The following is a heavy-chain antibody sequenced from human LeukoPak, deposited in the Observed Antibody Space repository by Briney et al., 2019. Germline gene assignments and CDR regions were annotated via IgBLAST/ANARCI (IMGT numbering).Heavy chain of an antibody. Sequence: ASVKVSCKTSGYTFTSYYINWVRQAPGQGLEWMGWINTNTENPTYAPGFTGRFVFSLDTSVSTAYLQISSLKAEDTAVYYCARGYYDILTGYLYWGQGTLVTVSS. D-gene: IGHD3-9*01. CDR1: GYTFTSYY. CDR3: ARGYYDILTGYLY. CDR2: INTNTENP. J-gene: IGHJ4*02. V-gene: IGHV7-4-1*02.